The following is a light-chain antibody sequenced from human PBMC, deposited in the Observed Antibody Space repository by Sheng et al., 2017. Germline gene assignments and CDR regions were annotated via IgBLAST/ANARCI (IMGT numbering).Light chain of an antibody. Sequence: EIVLTQSPATLSLSPGERATLSCRASQTIDLNFLAWYQQKPGQAPRLLIYGATSRATGIPARFSGSGSGTDFNLTISRLEPEDFAVYYCQQYGTSIGFTFGPGTKLD. J-gene: IGKJ3*01. CDR2: GAT. CDR3: QQYGTSIGFT. CDR1: QTIDLNF. V-gene: IGKV3-20*01.